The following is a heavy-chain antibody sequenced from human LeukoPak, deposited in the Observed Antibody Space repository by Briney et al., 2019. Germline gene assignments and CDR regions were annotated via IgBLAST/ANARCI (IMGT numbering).Heavy chain of an antibody. CDR3: ARAGPRTGYLPYYYYMDV. Sequence: SETLSLTCTVSGYSISSGYYWGWIRQPPGKGLEGIGSIYHSGSPNYNPSLKSRATISVDTSKNQFSLKLSSVTAADTAVYYCARAGPRTGYLPYYYYMDVWGKGTTVTISS. J-gene: IGHJ6*03. CDR2: IYHSGSP. CDR1: GYSISSGYY. D-gene: IGHD3/OR15-3a*01. V-gene: IGHV4-38-2*02.